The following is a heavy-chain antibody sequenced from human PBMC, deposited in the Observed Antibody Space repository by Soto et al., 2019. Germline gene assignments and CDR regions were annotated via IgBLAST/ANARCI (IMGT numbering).Heavy chain of an antibody. CDR3: ARGAYGSGRDYFDY. CDR2: ISSSSYT. D-gene: IGHD3-10*01. Sequence: GGSLRLSCAASGFTFSDYHMSWIRQAPGKGLEWVSYISSSSYTNYADSVKGRFTISRDNGKNSRYLQMDSPRAEDTAIYYCARGAYGSGRDYFDYWGQGTLVTVSS. J-gene: IGHJ4*02. CDR1: GFTFSDYH. V-gene: IGHV3-11*06.